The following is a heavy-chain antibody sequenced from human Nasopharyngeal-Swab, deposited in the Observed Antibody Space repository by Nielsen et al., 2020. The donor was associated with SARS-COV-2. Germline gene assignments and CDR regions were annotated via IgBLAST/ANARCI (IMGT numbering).Heavy chain of an antibody. V-gene: IGHV1-8*01. CDR1: GYTFTSYD. D-gene: IGHD6-13*01. J-gene: IGHJ5*02. CDR2: MNPNSGNT. CDR3: ARGGYSSSWYVSGWFDP. Sequence: ASVKVSCKASGYTFTSYDINWVRQATGQGLEWMGWMNPNSGNTGYAQKLQGRVTMTRNTSISTAYMELSSLRSEDTAVYYCARGGYSSSWYVSGWFDPWGQGTLVTVSS.